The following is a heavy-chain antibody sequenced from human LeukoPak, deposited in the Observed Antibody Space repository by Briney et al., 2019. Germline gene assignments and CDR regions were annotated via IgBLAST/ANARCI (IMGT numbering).Heavy chain of an antibody. CDR1: GFTFSSYA. CDR2: ISSSSSTI. J-gene: IGHJ4*02. Sequence: GGSLRLSCAASGFTFSSYAMNWVRQAPGKGLEWVSYISSSSSTIYCADSVRGRFTISRDNAKNSLYLQMNSLRDEDTAVYYCARDLSGSYYHSDYWGQGTLVTVSS. V-gene: IGHV3-48*02. D-gene: IGHD1-26*01. CDR3: ARDLSGSYYHSDY.